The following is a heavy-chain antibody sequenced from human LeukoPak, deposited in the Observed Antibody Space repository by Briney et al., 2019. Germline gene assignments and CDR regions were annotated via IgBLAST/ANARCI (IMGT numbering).Heavy chain of an antibody. CDR2: KYYSGSA. V-gene: IGHV4-31*03. D-gene: IGHD2-2*01. CDR3: CAPFCSSLSCLDVFNM. Sequence: SQTLSLTCTVSGVSVSGGRNYWARIRQHPGKGLEWIGYKYYSGSAKYNPSLKSRLTISIDTSKNQFSLQLSSVTAADTATYYYCAPFCSSLSCLDVFNMWGQGTRVTVSS. J-gene: IGHJ3*02. CDR1: GVSVSGGRNY.